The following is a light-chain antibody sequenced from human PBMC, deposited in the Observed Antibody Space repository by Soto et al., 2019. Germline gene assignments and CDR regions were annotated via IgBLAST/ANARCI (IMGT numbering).Light chain of an antibody. CDR3: QQYSNWPPYT. CDR2: GAS. J-gene: IGKJ1*01. Sequence: EIVMTQSPATLSVSPGERATLSCRASQSISDNLVWYQQKPGQAPRLLIYGASTRATGIPARFSGSGSGTEFTLTISSLQSEDFAVYYCQQYSNWPPYTFGQGTKVEI. CDR1: QSISDN. V-gene: IGKV3-15*01.